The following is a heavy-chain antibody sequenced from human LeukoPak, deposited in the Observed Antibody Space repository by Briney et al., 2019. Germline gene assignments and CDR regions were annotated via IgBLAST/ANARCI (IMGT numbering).Heavy chain of an antibody. V-gene: IGHV3-21*01. D-gene: IGHD3-22*01. CDR2: ISSSSSYI. J-gene: IGHJ4*02. CDR3: AGERTYYYDSSGHVDY. Sequence: GGSLRLSCAASGFTFSSYSMNWVRQAPGKGVEWVSSISSSSSYIYYADSVKGRFTISRDSAKNSLYLQMNSLRAEDTAVYYCAGERTYYYDSSGHVDYWGQGTLVTVSS. CDR1: GFTFSSYS.